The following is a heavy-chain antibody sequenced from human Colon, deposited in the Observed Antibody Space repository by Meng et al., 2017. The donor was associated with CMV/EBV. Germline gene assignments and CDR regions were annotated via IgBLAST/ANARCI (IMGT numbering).Heavy chain of an antibody. V-gene: IGHV3-21*01. J-gene: IGHJ5*02. Sequence: LSLGVAGPTCGSYAMSWVRPAPGRGLEWVASINSYAYNIGYADSVKGRFTISRDNAKNSLYLQMNSLGAEDTAVYFCVREIRRSWFDAWGQGTLVTVSS. CDR1: GPTCGSYA. CDR2: INSYAYNI. CDR3: VREIRRSWFDA.